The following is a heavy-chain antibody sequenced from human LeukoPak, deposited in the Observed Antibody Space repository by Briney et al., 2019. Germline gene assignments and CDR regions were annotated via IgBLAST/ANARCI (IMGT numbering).Heavy chain of an antibody. D-gene: IGHD2-2*02. J-gene: IGHJ4*02. CDR2: ISSSSSTI. V-gene: IGHV3-48*01. Sequence: GGSLRLSCAASGFTFSSYSMNWVRQAPGKGLEWVSYISSSSSTIYYADSVKGRFTISRDNAKNPLYLQMNSLRAEDTAVYYCAKGDIVVVPAAIPFGYWGQGTLVTVSS. CDR1: GFTFSSYS. CDR3: AKGDIVVVPAAIPFGY.